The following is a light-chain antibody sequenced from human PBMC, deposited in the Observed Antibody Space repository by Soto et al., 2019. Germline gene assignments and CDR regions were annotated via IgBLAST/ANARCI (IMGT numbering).Light chain of an antibody. Sequence: EIVMTQSPATLSMSPGERATLSCRASQSVSSNLAWYQQKPGQAPRLLIYGASTRATGIPARFSGSGSGTEFTLTISSLQSEDFGIYYCQQYNNWPPYTFGQGTKLEI. CDR2: GAS. J-gene: IGKJ2*01. V-gene: IGKV3-15*01. CDR3: QQYNNWPPYT. CDR1: QSVSSN.